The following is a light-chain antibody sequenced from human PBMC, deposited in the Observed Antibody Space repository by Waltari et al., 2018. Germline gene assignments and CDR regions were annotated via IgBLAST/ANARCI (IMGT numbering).Light chain of an antibody. CDR3: AAWDDSLNVWV. V-gene: IGLV1-44*01. J-gene: IGLJ3*02. CDR1: TSNIGSTI. Sequence: QSVLTQPPSASGTPGQRVIIPCSGTTSNIGSTILHWYQQFPGTAPKLLIYANSQRPSGVPDRFSGSKSGTSGSLAISGLQSEDEADYYCAAWDDSLNVWVFGGGTKLTVL. CDR2: ANS.